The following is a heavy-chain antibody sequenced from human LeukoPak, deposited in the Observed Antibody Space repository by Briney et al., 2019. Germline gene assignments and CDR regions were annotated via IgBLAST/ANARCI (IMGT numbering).Heavy chain of an antibody. CDR2: IYYSGST. Sequence: SETLSLTCTVSGGSISSYYWSWIRQPPGKGLEWIGYIYYSGSTNYNPSLKSRVTISVDTSKNQFSLKLSSVTAADTAVYYCARAKRGYSYGYYHYFGYWGQGTLVTVSS. CDR1: GGSISSYY. V-gene: IGHV4-59*01. CDR3: ARAKRGYSYGYYHYFGY. J-gene: IGHJ4*02. D-gene: IGHD5-18*01.